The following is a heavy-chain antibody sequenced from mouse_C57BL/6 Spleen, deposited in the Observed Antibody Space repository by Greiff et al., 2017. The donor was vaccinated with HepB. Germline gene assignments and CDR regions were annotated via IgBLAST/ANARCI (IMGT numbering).Heavy chain of an antibody. CDR1: GFTFSDYG. Sequence: EVQLVESGGGLVKPGGSLKLSCAASGFTFSDYGMHWVRQAPEKGLEWVAYISSGSSTIYYADTVKGRFTISRDNAKNTLFLQMTSLRSEDTAMYYCASYYYGSRFPMDYWGQGTSVTVSS. V-gene: IGHV5-17*01. CDR3: ASYYYGSRFPMDY. CDR2: ISSGSSTI. D-gene: IGHD1-1*01. J-gene: IGHJ4*01.